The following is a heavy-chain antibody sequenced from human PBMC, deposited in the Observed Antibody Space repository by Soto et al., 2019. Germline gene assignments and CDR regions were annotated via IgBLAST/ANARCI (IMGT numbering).Heavy chain of an antibody. CDR2: IKQDGSEK. D-gene: IGHD6-19*01. J-gene: IGHJ4*02. V-gene: IGHV3-7*03. Sequence: GGSLRLSCAASGFTFSSYWMSWVRQAPGKGLEWVANIKQDGSEKYYVDSVKGRFTISRDNAKNSLYLQMNSLRAEDTAVYYCARDGSSSGWPLDYWGQGTLVTVSS. CDR1: GFTFSSYW. CDR3: ARDGSSSGWPLDY.